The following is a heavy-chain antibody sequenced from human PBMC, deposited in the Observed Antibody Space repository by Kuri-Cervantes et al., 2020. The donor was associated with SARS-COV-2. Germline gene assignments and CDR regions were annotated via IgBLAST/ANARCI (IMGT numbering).Heavy chain of an antibody. V-gene: IGHV6-1*01. Sequence: SQTLSLSCAISGDSASSNSAACNCIRQSPSRGLEWLGRTYYRSKWYNDYAVSVKSRITINPDTSKNQFSLQLNSVTPEDTAVYYCTEDWADYDILTGYLGPYYYYYYMDVWGKGTTVTVSS. J-gene: IGHJ6*03. D-gene: IGHD3-9*01. CDR2: TYYRSKWYN. CDR3: TEDWADYDILTGYLGPYYYYYYMDV. CDR1: GDSASSNSAA.